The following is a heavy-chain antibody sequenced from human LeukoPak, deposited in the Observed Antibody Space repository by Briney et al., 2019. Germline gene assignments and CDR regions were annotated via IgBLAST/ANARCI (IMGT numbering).Heavy chain of an antibody. CDR1: GVSFSGYY. Sequence: SETLSLTCAVYGVSFSGYYWSWIRQPPGKGLEWIGYIYYSGSTNYNPSLKSRVTVSVDTPKNQFSLKLSSVTAADTAVYYCARAPLYYYDSSGFWFDPWGQGTLVTVSS. CDR3: ARAPLYYYDSSGFWFDP. V-gene: IGHV4-59*01. J-gene: IGHJ5*02. D-gene: IGHD3-22*01. CDR2: IYYSGST.